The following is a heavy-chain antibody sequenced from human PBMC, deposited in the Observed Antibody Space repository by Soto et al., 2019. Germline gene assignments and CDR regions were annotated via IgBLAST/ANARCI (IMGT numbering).Heavy chain of an antibody. CDR1: GGTFSSYA. J-gene: IGHJ6*02. Sequence: QVQLVQSGAEVKKPGSSVKVSCKASGGTFSSYAISWVRQAPGQGLEWMGGIIPIFGTANYAQKFQGRVTITADKSTSTAYMELSSLRSEDTAVYYCASPAHGGAARHYYYYGMDVWGQGTTVTVSS. CDR3: ASPAHGGAARHYYYYGMDV. V-gene: IGHV1-69*06. D-gene: IGHD6-6*01. CDR2: IIPIFGTA.